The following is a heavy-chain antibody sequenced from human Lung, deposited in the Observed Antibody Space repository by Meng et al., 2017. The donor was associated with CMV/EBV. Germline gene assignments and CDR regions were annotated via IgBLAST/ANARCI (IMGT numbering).Heavy chain of an antibody. CDR3: ARARATGTDTSSHDS. CDR1: GFPFRSYA. Sequence: SCAASGFPFRSYAMHWVRQAPGKGLEWVAVVSHHGRNKYYADSVKGRFTISRDNSKNTLYLHMNSLRAEDSAVFYCARARATGTDTSSHDSGGQGXLVTVSS. D-gene: IGHD6-13*01. J-gene: IGHJ4*02. V-gene: IGHV3-30*04. CDR2: VSHHGRNK.